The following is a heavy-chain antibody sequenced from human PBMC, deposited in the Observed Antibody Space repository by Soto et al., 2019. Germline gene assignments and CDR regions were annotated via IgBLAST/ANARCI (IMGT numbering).Heavy chain of an antibody. D-gene: IGHD5-18*01. J-gene: IGHJ4*02. CDR2: IKQDGSET. CDR3: AGGTGWLTDK. Sequence: EVYLVESGGDLVQPGGSLRLSCAASGFIFSDHWMNWVRQAPGKGLEWVANIKQDGSETKYVESVRGRFTISRDNAKNSLYLQMNTLRAEATAVYYCAGGTGWLTDKWGQGTLVAVSS. CDR1: GFIFSDHW. V-gene: IGHV3-7*04.